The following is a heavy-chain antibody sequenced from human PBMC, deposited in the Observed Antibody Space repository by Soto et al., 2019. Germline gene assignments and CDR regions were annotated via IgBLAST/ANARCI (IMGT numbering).Heavy chain of an antibody. CDR1: GFTFSTYG. Sequence: GGSLRLSCAASGFTFSTYGMHWVRQAPGKGLEWMTVIWYDGSQKYYGESVNGRFTISRDNSKNTVYLQMNSLRVEDTAVYYCVKDHCGGDCYSEPYFDFWGRGSQVTVSS. V-gene: IGHV3-33*06. J-gene: IGHJ4*02. CDR2: IWYDGSQK. CDR3: VKDHCGGDCYSEPYFDF. D-gene: IGHD2-21*02.